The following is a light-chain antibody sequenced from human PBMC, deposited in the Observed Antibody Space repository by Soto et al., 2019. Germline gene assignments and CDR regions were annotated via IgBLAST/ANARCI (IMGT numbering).Light chain of an antibody. CDR3: QQFESLPST. CDR1: QDIRNH. Sequence: IQMTQSPSSLSASVGDRVTITCQASQDIRNHLNWYQQKPGKAPNLLIYDASNLETGVPSRLSGSASGTHFTLTISSLQPEDSATYYCQQFESLPSTFGPGTKVEIK. CDR2: DAS. J-gene: IGKJ3*01. V-gene: IGKV1-33*01.